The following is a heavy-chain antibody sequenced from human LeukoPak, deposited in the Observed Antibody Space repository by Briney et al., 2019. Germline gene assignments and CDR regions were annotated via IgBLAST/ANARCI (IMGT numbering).Heavy chain of an antibody. CDR1: VFTFTSSA. J-gene: IGHJ4*02. D-gene: IGHD3-22*01. Sequence: ASVKVSCKASVFTFTSSAVQWVRQARGRRLEWIGWIVVGSGNTNYAQKFQERVTITRDMSTSTAYMELSSLRSEDTAVYYCAAYDSSGYGHFDYWGQGTLVTVSS. CDR3: AAYDSSGYGHFDY. V-gene: IGHV1-58*01. CDR2: IVVGSGNT.